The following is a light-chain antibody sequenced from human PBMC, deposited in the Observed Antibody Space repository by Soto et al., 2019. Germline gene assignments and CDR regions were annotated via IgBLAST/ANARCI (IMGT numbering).Light chain of an antibody. Sequence: DIQMTQSPSTLSASVGDRVTITCRASQSISDLLAWYQQKPGKAPKLLIYEASNLKSGVPSRFSGSGSGTEYTLTISSMQTYDFASYYCEQYNGFWTFGEGTKVVIK. CDR1: QSISDL. CDR2: EAS. CDR3: EQYNGFWT. V-gene: IGKV1-5*03. J-gene: IGKJ1*01.